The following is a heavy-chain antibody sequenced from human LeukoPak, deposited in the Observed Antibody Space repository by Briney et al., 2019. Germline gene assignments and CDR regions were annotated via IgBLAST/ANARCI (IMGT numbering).Heavy chain of an antibody. V-gene: IGHV1-2*02. D-gene: IGHD3-22*01. CDR3: ARSYYYDSSGVYAFDI. Sequence: ASVKVSCKASGYTFTGYYMHWVRQAPGQGLEWMGWINPNRGGTNYAQKFQGRVTMTRDTSISTAYMELSRLRSDDTAVYYCARSYYYDSSGVYAFDIWGQGTMVTVSS. CDR2: INPNRGGT. CDR1: GYTFTGYY. J-gene: IGHJ3*02.